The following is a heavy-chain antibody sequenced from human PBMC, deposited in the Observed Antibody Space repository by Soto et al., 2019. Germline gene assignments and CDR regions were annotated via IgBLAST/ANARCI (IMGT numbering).Heavy chain of an antibody. D-gene: IGHD6-13*01. Sequence: SETLSLTCSVSGGSISSYYWSWIRQPPGKGLEXIGXXYXXGXTXXXPXXXSRVTISVDTSKNQFSLKLSSVTAADTAVYYCAREVLAAGTNWFDPWGQGTLVTVSS. V-gene: IGHV4-59*01. J-gene: IGHJ5*02. CDR1: GGSISSYY. CDR3: AREVLAAGTNWFDP. CDR2: XYXXGXT.